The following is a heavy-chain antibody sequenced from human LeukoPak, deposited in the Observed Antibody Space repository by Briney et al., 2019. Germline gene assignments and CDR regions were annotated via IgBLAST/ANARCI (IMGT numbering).Heavy chain of an antibody. J-gene: IGHJ4*02. D-gene: IGHD1/OR15-1a*01. Sequence: SETLSLTCTVSGGSISSSSYYWGWIRQPPGKGLEWIGSIYYSGSTYYNPSLKSRVTISVDTSKNQFSLKLSSVTAADTAVYYCARHGVAALGTIDYWGQGTPVTVSS. CDR3: ARHGVAALGTIDY. V-gene: IGHV4-39*01. CDR2: IYYSGST. CDR1: GGSISSSSYY.